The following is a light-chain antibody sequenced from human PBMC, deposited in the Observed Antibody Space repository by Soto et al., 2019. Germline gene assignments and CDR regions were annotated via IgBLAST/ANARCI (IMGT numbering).Light chain of an antibody. CDR1: QSFSSY. Sequence: EIVMSQSPATLSVSPGERATLSCRASQSFSSYLAWYQQKPGQAPRLLIYGASSRATGIPDRFSGSGSGTDFTLTISRLEPEDFAVYYCQQYGSSLPTFGQGTRLEIK. V-gene: IGKV3-20*01. CDR2: GAS. J-gene: IGKJ5*01. CDR3: QQYGSSLPT.